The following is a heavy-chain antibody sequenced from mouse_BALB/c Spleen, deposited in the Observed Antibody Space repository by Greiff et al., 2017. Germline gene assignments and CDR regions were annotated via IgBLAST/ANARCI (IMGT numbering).Heavy chain of an antibody. CDR2: IWSGGST. D-gene: IGHD2-14*01. CDR1: GFSLTSYG. V-gene: IGHV2-2*02. Sequence: QVQLQQSGPGLVQPSQSLSITCTVSGFSLTSYGVHWVRQSPGKGLEWLGVIWSGGSTDYNAAFISRLSISKDNSKSQVFFKMNSLQANDTAIYYCARGGYDGRPFFDYWGQGTTLTVSS. CDR3: ARGGYDGRPFFDY. J-gene: IGHJ2*01.